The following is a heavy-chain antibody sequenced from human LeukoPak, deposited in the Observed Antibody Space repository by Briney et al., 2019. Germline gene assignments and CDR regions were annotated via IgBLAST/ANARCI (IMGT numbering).Heavy chain of an antibody. CDR2: IYYSGST. CDR3: ARDQRYCSGGSCYPVYGMDV. D-gene: IGHD2-15*01. J-gene: IGHJ6*02. V-gene: IGHV4-59*01. CDR1: GGFISSYY. Sequence: SETLSLTCTLSGGFISSYYWSWIRQPPRKGLWWIGYIYYSGSTNYNLSLKSRVTISVDASKNQFSLKLSSVTAADTAMYYCARDQRYCSGGSCYPVYGMDVWGQGTTVTVSS.